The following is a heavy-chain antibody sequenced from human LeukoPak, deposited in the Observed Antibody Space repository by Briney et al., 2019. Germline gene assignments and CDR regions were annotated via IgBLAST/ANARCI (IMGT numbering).Heavy chain of an antibody. CDR3: ARGGVAAANDY. D-gene: IGHD6-13*01. Sequence: GGSLRLSCAASGFTFSSYWMRWVRQVPGKGLVWVSLINTDGSTTGYADSVKGRFTISRDNAKNTLYLQMNSLRAEDTAVYYCARGGVAAANDYWGQGILVTVSS. CDR2: INTDGSTT. V-gene: IGHV3-74*01. J-gene: IGHJ4*02. CDR1: GFTFSSYW.